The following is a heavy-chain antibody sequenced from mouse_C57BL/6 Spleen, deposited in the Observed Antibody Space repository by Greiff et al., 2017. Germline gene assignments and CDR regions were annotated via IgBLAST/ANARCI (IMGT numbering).Heavy chain of an antibody. Sequence: QVQLKQSGPGILQSSQTLSLTCSFSGFSLSTSGMGVSWIRQPSGKGLEWLAHIYWDDDKRYNPFLKSRLTISKDTSRNQVFLKITSVDTADTATYYCARREDYDYYAMDYWGQGTSVTVSS. D-gene: IGHD1-1*01. CDR2: IYWDDDK. V-gene: IGHV8-12*01. CDR1: GFSLSTSGMG. J-gene: IGHJ4*01. CDR3: ARREDYDYYAMDY.